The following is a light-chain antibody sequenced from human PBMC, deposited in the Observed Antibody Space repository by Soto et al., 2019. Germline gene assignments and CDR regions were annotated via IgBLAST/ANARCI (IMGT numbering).Light chain of an antibody. CDR2: GTS. Sequence: EVVLTQSPATLSLSPGEGATLSCRASQSVSSYLAWYQQKPGQAPRLLIYGTSARATGIPARFSGGGSGTEYTLTISSLQSEDFAVYYCQQYDKWPRTFGQGTKVDIK. V-gene: IGKV3-15*01. CDR3: QQYDKWPRT. CDR1: QSVSSY. J-gene: IGKJ1*01.